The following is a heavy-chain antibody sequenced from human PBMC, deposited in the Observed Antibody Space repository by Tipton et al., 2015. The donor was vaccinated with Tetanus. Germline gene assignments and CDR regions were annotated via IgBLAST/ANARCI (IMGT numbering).Heavy chain of an antibody. CDR2: VHYTGKD. Sequence: TLSLTCIVSGGSISTYYWSWIRQRPGRGLEWVGYVHYTGKDNYNPSLRSRVTLSVDTSKNQFSLQMSSVTAADTAVYYCARTSGYLYSSYWGQGTLVTVSS. D-gene: IGHD3-3*01. J-gene: IGHJ1*01. CDR1: GGSISTYY. V-gene: IGHV4-59*13. CDR3: ARTSGYLYSSY.